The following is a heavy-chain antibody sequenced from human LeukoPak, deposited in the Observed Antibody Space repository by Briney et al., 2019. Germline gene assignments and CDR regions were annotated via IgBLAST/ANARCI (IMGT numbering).Heavy chain of an antibody. V-gene: IGHV3-23*01. CDR3: AKSTNGDYASPCWFDP. Sequence: QPGGSLRLSCVAAGFTVSSYAMSWVRQDPGEGREWVSGISGSGGSTYYADSVKDRFTISRDNSKNTLCLQMNSLRAEDTAVYYCAKSTNGDYASPCWFDPWGQGTLVTVSS. CDR2: ISGSGGST. J-gene: IGHJ5*02. CDR1: GFTVSSYA. D-gene: IGHD4-17*01.